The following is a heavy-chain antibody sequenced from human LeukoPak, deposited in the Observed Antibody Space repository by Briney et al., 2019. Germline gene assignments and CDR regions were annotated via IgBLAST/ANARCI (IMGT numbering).Heavy chain of an antibody. CDR2: ISTYNGNT. CDR1: GYTFTSFG. V-gene: IGHV1-18*01. J-gene: IGHJ3*02. CDR3: ARGKQWLRSDAFDI. D-gene: IGHD6-19*01. Sequence: ASVNVSCKASGYTFTSFGINWVRQAPGQGLEWMGWISTYNGNTNYAQKLQGRVTMTTDTSTNTVYMELRSLRSDDTAVYYCARGKQWLRSDAFDIWGQGTMVTVSS.